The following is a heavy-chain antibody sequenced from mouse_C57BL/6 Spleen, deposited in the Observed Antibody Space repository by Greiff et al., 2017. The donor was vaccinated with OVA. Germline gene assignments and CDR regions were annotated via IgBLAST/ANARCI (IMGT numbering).Heavy chain of an antibody. CDR3: ARGDYDYLLDY. D-gene: IGHD2-4*01. CDR1: GYTFTSYD. V-gene: IGHV1-85*01. J-gene: IGHJ2*01. CDR2: IYPRDGST. Sequence: VKLMESGPELVKPGASVKLSCKASGYTFTSYDINWVKQRPGQGLEWIGWIYPRDGSTKYNEKFKGKATLTVDTSSSTAYMELHILTSEDSAVYFCARGDYDYLLDYWGQGTTLTVSS.